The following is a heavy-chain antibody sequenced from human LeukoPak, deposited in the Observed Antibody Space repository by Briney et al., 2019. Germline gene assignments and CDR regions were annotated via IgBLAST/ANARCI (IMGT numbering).Heavy chain of an antibody. D-gene: IGHD3-22*01. CDR2: IYYSGST. V-gene: IGHV4-30-4*08. J-gene: IGHJ4*02. CDR3: ARGPSSGYYDY. Sequence: SETLSLTCTVSGGSISSGGYYWSWIRHPGKGLEWIGYIYYSGSTYYNPSLKSRVTISVDRSKNQFSLKLSSVTAADTAVYYCARGPSSGYYDYWGQGTLVTVSS. CDR1: GGSISSGGYY.